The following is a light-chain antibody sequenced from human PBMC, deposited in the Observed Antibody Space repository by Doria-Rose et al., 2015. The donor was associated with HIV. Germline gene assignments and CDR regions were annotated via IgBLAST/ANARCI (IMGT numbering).Light chain of an antibody. CDR1: QSFSSTY. J-gene: IGKJ1*01. Sequence: TQSPGTLSLSPGERATLSCRASQSFSSTYLAWYQQKPGQAPSLLIYDGSTRATGIPDRFSASESVTDFTLTVNRLEPEDFALDYCHQYGTSWTFGQGTKVEI. CDR2: DGS. CDR3: HQYGTSWT. V-gene: IGKV3-20*01.